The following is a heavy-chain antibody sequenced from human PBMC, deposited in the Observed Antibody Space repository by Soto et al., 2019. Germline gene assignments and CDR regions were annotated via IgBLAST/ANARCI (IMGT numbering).Heavy chain of an antibody. CDR2: INPNSGGT. CDR1: GYTFIDYC. Sequence: QVQLVQSGAEVQKPGASVKVSCKASGYTFIDYCMHWVRQAPGQGLEWMGWINPNSGGTNYAQKVPGRVTMATDTYIRTAYMELSRLGSDDTAVYYCARDRKGRKGTFRDSSGIDYWGQGTLVTVSS. J-gene: IGHJ4*02. D-gene: IGHD6-25*01. V-gene: IGHV1-2*02. CDR3: ARDRKGRKGTFRDSSGIDY.